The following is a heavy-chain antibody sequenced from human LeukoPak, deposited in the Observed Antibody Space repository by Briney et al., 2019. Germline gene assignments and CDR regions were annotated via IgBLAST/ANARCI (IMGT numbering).Heavy chain of an antibody. J-gene: IGHJ5*02. CDR1: GDSISNTNYY. CDR3: ARDSHSGIAAAEQNWFDP. CDR2: IYHSGST. D-gene: IGHD6-13*01. Sequence: PSETLSLTCTVSGDSISNTNYYWSWIRQPPGKGLEWIGYIYHSGSTYYNPSLKSRVTISVDRSKNQFSLKLSSVTAADTAVYYCARDSHSGIAAAEQNWFDPWGQGTLVTVSS. V-gene: IGHV4-30-2*01.